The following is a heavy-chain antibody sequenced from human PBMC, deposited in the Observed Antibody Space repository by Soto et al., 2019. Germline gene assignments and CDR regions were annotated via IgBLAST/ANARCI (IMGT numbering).Heavy chain of an antibody. CDR2: IIPIFGTA. V-gene: IGHV1-69*13. D-gene: IGHD2-21*02. J-gene: IGHJ6*02. Sequence: ASVKVSCKASGGTFSSYAISWVRQAPGQGLEWMGGIIPIFGTANYAQKFQGRVTITADESTSTAYMELSSLRSEDTAVYYCARDRCGGDCYSVRYYYYGMDVWGQGTTVTVSS. CDR1: GGTFSSYA. CDR3: ARDRCGGDCYSVRYYYYGMDV.